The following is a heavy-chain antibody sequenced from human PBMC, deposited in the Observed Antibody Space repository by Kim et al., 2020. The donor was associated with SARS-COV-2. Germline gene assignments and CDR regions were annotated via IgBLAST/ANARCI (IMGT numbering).Heavy chain of an antibody. CDR2: GKT. V-gene: IGHV1-8*01. J-gene: IGHJ4*02. CDR3: ATSEAINDY. D-gene: IGHD6-6*01. Sequence: GKTGYAQKFQGRVTMTRNTSISTAYMELSSLRSEDTAVYYCATSEAINDYWGQGTLVTVSS.